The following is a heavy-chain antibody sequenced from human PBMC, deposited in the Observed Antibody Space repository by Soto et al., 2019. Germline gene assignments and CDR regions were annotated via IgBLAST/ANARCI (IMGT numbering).Heavy chain of an antibody. V-gene: IGHV1-69*13. CDR1: GGTFSSYA. D-gene: IGHD2-2*01. J-gene: IGHJ5*02. CDR2: IIPIFGAA. Sequence: SVKVSCKASGGTFSSYAISWVRQAPGQGLEWMGGIIPIFGAANYAQKFQGRVTITADESTSTAYMELSSLRSEDTAVYYCGRVNEPVYTRQTNWFDPWGQGTLVTVSS. CDR3: GRVNEPVYTRQTNWFDP.